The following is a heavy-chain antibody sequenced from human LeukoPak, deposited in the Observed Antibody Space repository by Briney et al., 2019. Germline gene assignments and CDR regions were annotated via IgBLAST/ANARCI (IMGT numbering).Heavy chain of an antibody. Sequence: GGSLRLSCAASGFPFSSYAMSWVRQAPGKGLEWVSALNSGGGSTYYADSVKGRFSISRDNSKNTLYLQMNSLRAEDTGVYFCASLRWGGDAFDIWGQGTMVTVSS. CDR2: LNSGGGST. V-gene: IGHV3-23*01. CDR3: ASLRWGGDAFDI. CDR1: GFPFSSYA. J-gene: IGHJ3*02. D-gene: IGHD3-16*01.